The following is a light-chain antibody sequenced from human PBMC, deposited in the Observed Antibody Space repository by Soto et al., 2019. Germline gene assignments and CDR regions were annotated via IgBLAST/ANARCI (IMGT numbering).Light chain of an antibody. CDR1: QSVTTY. Sequence: EIVLTQSPATLSLSPGERANISCRASQSVTTYLAWYQQKPGQAPRLLIYGASTRATGIPARFSGSGSGTEFTLTISSLQSEDFGVYYCQQYNKWPPVTFGQGTRLEIK. CDR2: GAS. J-gene: IGKJ5*01. CDR3: QQYNKWPPVT. V-gene: IGKV3-15*01.